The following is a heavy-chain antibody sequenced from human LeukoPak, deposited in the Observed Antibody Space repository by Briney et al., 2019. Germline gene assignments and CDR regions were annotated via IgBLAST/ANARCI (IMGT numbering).Heavy chain of an antibody. CDR3: AKSLIAVAALDY. Sequence: SGGSLRLSCAASGFTFSSYGMHWVRQAPGKGLEWVAVISYDGSNKYYADSVKGRFTISRDNSKNTLYLQMNSLRAEDTAVYYCAKSLIAVAALDYWGQGTLVTVSS. D-gene: IGHD6-19*01. CDR1: GFTFSSYG. CDR2: ISYDGSNK. V-gene: IGHV3-30*18. J-gene: IGHJ4*02.